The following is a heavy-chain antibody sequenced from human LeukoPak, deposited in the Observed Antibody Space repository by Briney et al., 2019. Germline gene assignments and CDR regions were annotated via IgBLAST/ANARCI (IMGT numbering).Heavy chain of an antibody. CDR1: GYTFTSYG. Sequence: ASVKVSCKASGYTFTSYGISWVRQAPGQGLEWMGWISAYNGNTNYAQKLQGRVTMTTDTSTSTAYMELSSLRSADTAVYYCARAGDFWSGYYPNWFDPWGQGTLVTVSS. D-gene: IGHD3-3*01. V-gene: IGHV1-18*01. CDR3: ARAGDFWSGYYPNWFDP. J-gene: IGHJ5*02. CDR2: ISAYNGNT.